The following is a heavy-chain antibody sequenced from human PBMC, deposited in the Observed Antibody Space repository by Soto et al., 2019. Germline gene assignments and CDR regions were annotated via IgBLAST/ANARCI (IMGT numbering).Heavy chain of an antibody. CDR1: GGSISSGGYY. J-gene: IGHJ6*02. V-gene: IGHV4-31*03. Sequence: KTSETLSLTCTVSGGSISSGGYYWSWIRQHPGKGLEWIGYIYYSGSTYYNPSLKSRVTISVDTSKNQFSLKLSSVTAADTAVYYCARDQTERIVDRVGGYYYYGMDVWGQGTTVTVSS. CDR2: IYYSGST. CDR3: ARDQTERIVDRVGGYYYYGMDV. D-gene: IGHD1-26*01.